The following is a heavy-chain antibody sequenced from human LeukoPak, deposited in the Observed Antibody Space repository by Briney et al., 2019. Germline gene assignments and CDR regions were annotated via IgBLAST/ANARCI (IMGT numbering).Heavy chain of an antibody. V-gene: IGHV4-59*01. J-gene: IGHJ1*01. CDR2: IYYSGGT. D-gene: IGHD6-13*01. Sequence: PSETLSLTCTVSGGSISSYYWSWIRQPPGKGLEWSGYIYYSGGTNYNPSLKSRVTISVDTSKNQFSLKLSSVTAADTAVYYCASYRAAAGTAEYFQHWGQGTLVTVSS. CDR3: ASYRAAAGTAEYFQH. CDR1: GGSISSYY.